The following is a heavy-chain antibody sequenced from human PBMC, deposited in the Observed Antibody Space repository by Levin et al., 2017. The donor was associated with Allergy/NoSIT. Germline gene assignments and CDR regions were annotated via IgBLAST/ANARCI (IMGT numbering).Heavy chain of an antibody. CDR2: IDVSGHRT. Sequence: GGSLRLSCAVSGFTFSDYVMRWVRQAPGKGLEWVSTIDVSGHRTYYADSVRGRFTISRDNSKNTLLLQMNTVRAEDTAVYFCARMGLDSGMDVWGQGTTVTVAS. V-gene: IGHV3-23*05. CDR1: GFTFSDYV. CDR3: ARMGLDSGMDV. D-gene: IGHD2-8*01. J-gene: IGHJ6*02.